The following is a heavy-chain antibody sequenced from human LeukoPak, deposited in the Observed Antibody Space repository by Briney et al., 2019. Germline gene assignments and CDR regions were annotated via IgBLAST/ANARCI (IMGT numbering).Heavy chain of an antibody. CDR3: ARALNSGSYLKPENFDY. D-gene: IGHD1-26*01. CDR2: VIPIFGTA. V-gene: IGHV1-69*13. CDR1: GGTFSSYA. Sequence: ASVKVSCKASGGTFSSYAISWVRQAPRQGLEWMGGVIPIFGTANYAQKFQGRVTITADESTSTAYMELSSLRSEDTAVYYCARALNSGSYLKPENFDYWGQGTLVTVSS. J-gene: IGHJ4*02.